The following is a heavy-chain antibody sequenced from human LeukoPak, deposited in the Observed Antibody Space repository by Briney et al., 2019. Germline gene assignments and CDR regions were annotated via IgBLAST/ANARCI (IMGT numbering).Heavy chain of an antibody. CDR1: GFTFSSYA. V-gene: IGHV3-23*01. J-gene: IGHJ4*02. D-gene: IGHD6-13*01. Sequence: PGGSLRLSCAASGFTFSSYAMSWVRQAPGKGLEWVSSVSGSGGSTYYADSVKGRFTISRDNSRNTLYLQMNSLRAEDTAVYYCAKGRREAAGDNHFDYWGQGTLVTVSS. CDR3: AKGRREAAGDNHFDY. CDR2: VSGSGGST.